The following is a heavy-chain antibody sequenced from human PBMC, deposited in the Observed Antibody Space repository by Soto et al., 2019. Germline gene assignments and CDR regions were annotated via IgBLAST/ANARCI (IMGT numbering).Heavy chain of an antibody. D-gene: IGHD6-19*01. CDR1: GFTFSSSG. V-gene: IGHV3-30*18. CDR3: AKVALRQWLVDY. J-gene: IGHJ4*02. CDR2: ISYDGSNK. Sequence: GGSLRLSCAASGFTFSSSGMHWVRQAPGKGLEWVAVISYDGSNKYYADSVKGRFTISRDNSKNTLYLQMNSLRAEDTAVYYCAKVALRQWLVDYWGQGTLVTVSS.